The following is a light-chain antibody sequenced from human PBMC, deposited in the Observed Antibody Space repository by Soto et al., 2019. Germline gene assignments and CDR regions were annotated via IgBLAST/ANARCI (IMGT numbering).Light chain of an antibody. CDR1: QSVPRH. CDR3: QQSSNWPPEIT. CDR2: DAS. J-gene: IGKJ5*01. Sequence: EIVLTQSPASLSLSPGESATVSCRGSQSVPRHLAWYQQRPGLPPRLLIYDASSRATGVPERFSGSGSGTDFILNISSLGPEDFAVYYCQQSSNWPPEITCGQGTRLEIK. V-gene: IGKV3-11*01.